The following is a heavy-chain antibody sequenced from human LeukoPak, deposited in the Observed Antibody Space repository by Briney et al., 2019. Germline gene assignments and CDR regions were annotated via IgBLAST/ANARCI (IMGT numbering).Heavy chain of an antibody. CDR2: IRYDGTNK. V-gene: IGHV3-30*02. J-gene: IGHJ6*03. Sequence: GGSLRLSCTASGFTFSHYGMHWVRQAPGKGLEWMAFIRYDGTNKYYTDSVKGRFTISRDNSKNTLFLQMSSLRAEDTAVYYCAKEYCSSTNCYKDVWGKGTTVTVS. D-gene: IGHD2-2*01. CDR1: GFTFSHYG. CDR3: AKEYCSSTNCYKDV.